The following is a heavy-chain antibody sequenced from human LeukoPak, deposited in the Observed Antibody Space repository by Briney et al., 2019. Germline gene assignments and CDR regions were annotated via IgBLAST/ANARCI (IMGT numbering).Heavy chain of an antibody. J-gene: IGHJ4*02. D-gene: IGHD1-26*01. CDR3: ARARVGAPTDY. CDR2: VHGDGNNI. Sequence: GGSLRLSCAASGFPFSSYAMYWVRQAPGKGLVWVSRVHGDGNNIGYADSVKGRFTISRDNAKNTLYLQMNSLRPEDTAVYYCARARVGAPTDYWGQGTLVIVSS. CDR1: GFPFSSYA. V-gene: IGHV3-74*01.